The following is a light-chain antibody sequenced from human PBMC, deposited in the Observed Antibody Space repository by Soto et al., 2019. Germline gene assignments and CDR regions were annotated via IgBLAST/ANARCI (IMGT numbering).Light chain of an antibody. Sequence: IVXXQSXXXLXVSXGERXTINXKSSQSVLXXSNNXNXLAWYQQRPGQPPKLLIYWASTRESGVPDRXSGXXXGXXXTLTITSLQAEDVAVYYCQQYESTPPTFGQGTKLEXK. V-gene: IGKV4-1*01. CDR3: QQYESTPPT. J-gene: IGKJ2*01. CDR2: WAS. CDR1: QSVLXXSNNXNX.